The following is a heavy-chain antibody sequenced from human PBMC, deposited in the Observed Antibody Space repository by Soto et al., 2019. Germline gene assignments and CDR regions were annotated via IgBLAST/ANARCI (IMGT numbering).Heavy chain of an antibody. CDR3: AKGMGATSRLDS. CDR1: GFSFSSWA. Sequence: GGSLRLSCAASGFSFSSWAMTWVRQAPGKGLQWVSFFDEKSGDTQYADSVKGRFTVSRDTSENTLFLQMDSLTAEDTAMYYCAKGMGATSRLDSWGQGTLVTVSS. D-gene: IGHD1-26*01. CDR2: FDEKSGDT. V-gene: IGHV3-23*01. J-gene: IGHJ4*02.